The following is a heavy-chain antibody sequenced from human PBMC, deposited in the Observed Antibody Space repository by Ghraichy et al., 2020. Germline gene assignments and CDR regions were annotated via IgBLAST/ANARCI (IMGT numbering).Heavy chain of an antibody. CDR1: GFTFSDYY. CDR3: ARGGYCRGGTCYYFDH. D-gene: IGHD2-15*01. V-gene: IGHV3-11*06. J-gene: IGHJ4*02. Sequence: LSLTCAASGFTFSDYYMSWLRQAPGKGLEWLSYISTNSDYTNYADSVRGRFIISRDNAKNSLYLQMNSLRAEDTAVYYCARGGYCRGGTCYYFDHWGQGILVTVSS. CDR2: ISTNSDYT.